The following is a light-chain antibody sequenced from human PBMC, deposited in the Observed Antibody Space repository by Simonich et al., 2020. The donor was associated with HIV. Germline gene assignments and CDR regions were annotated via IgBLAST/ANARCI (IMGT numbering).Light chain of an antibody. CDR3: QQYNSYPLT. Sequence: DIQMTQSPSTLSASVGNRVTITCRASQSMSTWLACYQQKPGKAPKLLIYYASTLESGVPSRFSGSGSGTEFTLSISSLQPDDFATYYCQQYNSYPLTFGGGTKVEIK. J-gene: IGKJ4*01. V-gene: IGKV1-5*03. CDR2: YAS. CDR1: QSMSTW.